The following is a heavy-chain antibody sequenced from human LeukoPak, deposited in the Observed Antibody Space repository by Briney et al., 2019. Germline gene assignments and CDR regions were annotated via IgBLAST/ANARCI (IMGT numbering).Heavy chain of an antibody. CDR3: ARDTKRSRARWENLGIDP. V-gene: IGHV1-18*01. CDR2: IITYNGNT. J-gene: IGHJ5*02. Sequence: ASVKVSCKASGYTFTTYGISWVRQAPGQGLEWMGYIITYNGNTNYAQELQGRVTMTTDTSTSTAYMELRSLRSDDTAVYYCARDTKRSRARWENLGIDPWGQGTLVTVSS. CDR1: GYTFTTYG. D-gene: IGHD3-16*01.